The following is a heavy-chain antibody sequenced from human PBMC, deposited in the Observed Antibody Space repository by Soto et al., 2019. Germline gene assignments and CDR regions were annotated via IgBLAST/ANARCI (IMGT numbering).Heavy chain of an antibody. CDR1: GGSISGYY. J-gene: IGHJ5*02. D-gene: IGHD3-3*01. CDR3: ARTYYDFWSGYWRWFDP. Sequence: SETLSLTCTVSGGSISGYYWSWIRQPPGKGLEWVGYIYYSGSTNYNPSLKSRVTISIDTSKNQFSLKLSSVTAADTAVYYCARTYYDFWSGYWRWFDPWGQGTLVTVSS. CDR2: IYYSGST. V-gene: IGHV4-59*01.